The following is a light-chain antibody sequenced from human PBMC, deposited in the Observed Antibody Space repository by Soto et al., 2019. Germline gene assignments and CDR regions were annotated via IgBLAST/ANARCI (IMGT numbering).Light chain of an antibody. Sequence: QPVLTQPPSASGTPGQRVTISCSGSSSNIGSNYVYWYQQLPGTAPKLLIYSNNQRPSGVPDRFSGSKSGTSASLAISGLRSEDEADYYCAAWDDSLSGLYVFGTGTKSPS. CDR3: AAWDDSLSGLYV. J-gene: IGLJ1*01. V-gene: IGLV1-47*02. CDR1: SSNIGSNY. CDR2: SNN.